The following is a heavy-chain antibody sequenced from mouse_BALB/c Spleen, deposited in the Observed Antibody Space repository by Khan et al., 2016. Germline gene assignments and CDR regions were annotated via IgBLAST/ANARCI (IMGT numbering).Heavy chain of an antibody. Sequence: VQLQQPGAELVRSGASVKLSCTASGFNIKDYYMHWVKQRPEQGLEWIGWIDPDNGDTEYAPKFQGKATMTADTSSTTAYLQLSSLTSEDTGVYYCNACDYNAVDYWGQGTSVTVSS. CDR2: IDPDNGDT. J-gene: IGHJ4*01. V-gene: IGHV14-4*02. CDR3: NACDYNAVDY. CDR1: GFNIKDYY.